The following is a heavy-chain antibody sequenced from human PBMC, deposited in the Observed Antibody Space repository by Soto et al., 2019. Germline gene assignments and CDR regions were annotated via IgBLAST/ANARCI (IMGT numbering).Heavy chain of an antibody. D-gene: IGHD3-3*01. CDR3: AQRVLRTVFGLVSTTAIYFDF. CDR2: IYWDDDK. Sequence: QITLNESGPTVVRPTEPLTLTCRFSGFSLTTSGVGVGWIRQSPGKAPEWLALIYWDDDKRYSASLKSRLTITKDTSKNQGVLTVSDLDPQDTATYSGAQRVLRTVFGLVSTTAIYFDFWGQGTPVAVSS. J-gene: IGHJ4*02. V-gene: IGHV2-5*02. CDR1: GFSLTTSGVG.